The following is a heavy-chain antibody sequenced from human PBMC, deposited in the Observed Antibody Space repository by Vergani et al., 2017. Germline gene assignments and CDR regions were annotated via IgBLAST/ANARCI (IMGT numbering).Heavy chain of an antibody. D-gene: IGHD5-18*01. Sequence: QVQLQESGPGLVKPSETLSLTCTVSGYSISSVYYWGWIRQPPGKGLEWIGSIYHSGSTYYNPSLKSRVTISVDTSKNQFSLKLSSVTAADTAVYYCARVPGYSYGYAVDYWGQGTLVTVSS. CDR2: IYHSGST. CDR3: ARVPGYSYGYAVDY. V-gene: IGHV4-38-2*02. J-gene: IGHJ4*02. CDR1: GYSISSVYY.